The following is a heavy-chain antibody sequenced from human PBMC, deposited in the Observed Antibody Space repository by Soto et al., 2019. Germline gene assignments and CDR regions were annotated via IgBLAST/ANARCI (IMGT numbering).Heavy chain of an antibody. CDR3: VRSGHSFGGVM. CDR1: GASMNNYY. D-gene: IGHD3-16*01. CDR2: MYYSGGS. J-gene: IGHJ4*02. V-gene: IGHV4-59*01. Sequence: SETLSLTCTVSGASMNNYYGSWVRQPPGKGLEWIGYMYYSGGSNSNPSLKGRVTISVDTSKNQISLKLTSVTAADTAVYYCVRSGHSFGGVMWGQGTLVTVSS.